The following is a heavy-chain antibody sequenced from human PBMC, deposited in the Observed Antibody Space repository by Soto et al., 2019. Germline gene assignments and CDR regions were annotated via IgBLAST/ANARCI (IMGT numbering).Heavy chain of an antibody. CDR3: TRLLRTLKGTDAFDI. V-gene: IGHV3-73*01. CDR2: IRSKANSYAT. J-gene: IGHJ3*02. Sequence: EVQLVESGGGLVQPGGSLKLSCAASGFTFSGSAMHWVRQASGKGREWVGRIRSKANSYATAYAASVKGRFTISRDDSKNTAYLQMNSLKTEDTAVYYCTRLLRTLKGTDAFDIWGQGTMVTVSS. D-gene: IGHD3-10*01. CDR1: GFTFSGSA.